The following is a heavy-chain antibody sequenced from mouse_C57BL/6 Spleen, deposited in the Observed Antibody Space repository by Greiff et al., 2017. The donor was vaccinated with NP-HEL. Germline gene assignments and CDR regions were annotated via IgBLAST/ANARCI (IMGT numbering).Heavy chain of an antibody. CDR1: GYTFTSYW. D-gene: IGHD2-4*01. CDR3: ARGGDYGDWYFDV. V-gene: IGHV1-61*01. Sequence: QVQLQQPGAELVRPGSSVKLSCKASGYTFTSYWMDWVKPRPGQGLEWIGNIYPSDSETHYNQKFKDKATLTVDKSSSTAYMPLSSLTSEDSAVYYCARGGDYGDWYFDVWGTGTTVTVSS. CDR2: IYPSDSET. J-gene: IGHJ1*03.